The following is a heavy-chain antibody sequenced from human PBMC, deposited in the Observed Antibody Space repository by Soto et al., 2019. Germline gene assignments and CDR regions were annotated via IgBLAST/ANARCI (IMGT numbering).Heavy chain of an antibody. CDR3: ARDIGLGFGELLYWYFDL. CDR2: IIPIFGTA. D-gene: IGHD3-10*01. J-gene: IGHJ2*01. Sequence: ASVKVSCKASGGTFSIYAISWVRQAPGQGLEWMGGIIPIFGTANYAQKFQGRVTITADESTSTAYMELSSLRSEDTAVYYCARDIGLGFGELLYWYFDLWGRGTLVTVSS. V-gene: IGHV1-69*13. CDR1: GGTFSIYA.